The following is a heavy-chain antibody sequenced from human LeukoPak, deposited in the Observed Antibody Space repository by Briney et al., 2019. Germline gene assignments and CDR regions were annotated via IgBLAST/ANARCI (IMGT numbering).Heavy chain of an antibody. Sequence: GGPLRLSCAASGFTLSSYEMHWVRQVPGKGLVWVSRINSDGSRTGYADSVKGRFTISRDNAKNTLYLQMNSLRAEDTAIYYCARELPREVTLDYWGQGTLVTVSS. D-gene: IGHD2-21*02. CDR1: GFTLSSYE. J-gene: IGHJ4*02. V-gene: IGHV3-74*01. CDR2: INSDGSRT. CDR3: ARELPREVTLDY.